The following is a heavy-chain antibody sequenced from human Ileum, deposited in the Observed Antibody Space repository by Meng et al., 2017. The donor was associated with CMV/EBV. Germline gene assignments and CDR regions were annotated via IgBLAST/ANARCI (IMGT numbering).Heavy chain of an antibody. J-gene: IGHJ5*02. D-gene: IGHD5-18*01. CDR2: ISDSGTSI. V-gene: IGHV3-48*04. CDR1: GFTFSSYS. Sequence: GGSLRLSCAASGFTFSSYSMNWVRQAPGKGLEWVSYISDSGTSIYYADSVKGRFTISRDNAKNSLYLQMNSLRAEDTAVYYCARCFGHTYGYAVSWGQGTLVTVSS. CDR3: ARCFGHTYGYAVS.